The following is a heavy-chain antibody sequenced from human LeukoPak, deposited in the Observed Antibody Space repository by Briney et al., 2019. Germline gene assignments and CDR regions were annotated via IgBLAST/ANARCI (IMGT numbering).Heavy chain of an antibody. CDR1: GGTFSSYA. D-gene: IGHD3-22*01. V-gene: IGHV1-69*04. Sequence: SVKVSCKASGGTFSSYAISWVRQAPGQGLEWMGRIIPILGIANYAQKFQGRVTITADKSTSTSYMELSSLRSEDTAVYYCARDRRYYYDSSGYSSFDYWGQGTLVTVSS. CDR3: ARDRRYYYDSSGYSSFDY. CDR2: IIPILGIA. J-gene: IGHJ4*02.